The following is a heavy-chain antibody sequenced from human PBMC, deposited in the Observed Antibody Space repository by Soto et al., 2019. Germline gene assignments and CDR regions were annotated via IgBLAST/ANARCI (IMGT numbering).Heavy chain of an antibody. V-gene: IGHV1-69*06. CDR3: ARRYYDILTGYPYYYYGMDV. J-gene: IGHJ6*02. CDR1: GGTFSSYA. CDR2: IIPIFGTA. Sequence: SVKVSCKASGGTFSSYAISWVRQAPGQGLEWVGGIIPIFGTANYAQKFQGRVTITADKSTSTAYMELSSLRSEDTAVYYCARRYYDILTGYPYYYYGMDVWGQGTTVTVS. D-gene: IGHD3-9*01.